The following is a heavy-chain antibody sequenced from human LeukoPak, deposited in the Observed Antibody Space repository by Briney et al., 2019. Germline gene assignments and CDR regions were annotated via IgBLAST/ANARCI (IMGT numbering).Heavy chain of an antibody. CDR2: INPNSGGT. CDR3: AREGIISYDFWSGIGY. Sequence: ASVKVSCKASGYTFTSYGISWVRQAPGQGLEWMGWINPNSGGTNYAQKFQGRVTMTRDTSISTAYMELSRLRSDDTAVYYCAREGIISYDFWSGIGYWGQGTLVTVSS. J-gene: IGHJ4*02. D-gene: IGHD3-3*01. V-gene: IGHV1-2*02. CDR1: GYTFTSYG.